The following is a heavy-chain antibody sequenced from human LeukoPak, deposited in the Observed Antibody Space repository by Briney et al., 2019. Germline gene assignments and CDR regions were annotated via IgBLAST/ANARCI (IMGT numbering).Heavy chain of an antibody. CDR1: GGSISSYY. Sequence: SETLSLTCTVSGGSISSYYWSWIRQPPGKGLEWIGYIYYSGSTNYNPSLKSRVTISVDTSKNQFSLKLSSVTAADTAVYYCARGSYDILTGYYNEDDAFDIWGQGTMVTVSS. J-gene: IGHJ3*02. CDR2: IYYSGST. CDR3: ARGSYDILTGYYNEDDAFDI. D-gene: IGHD3-9*01. V-gene: IGHV4-59*01.